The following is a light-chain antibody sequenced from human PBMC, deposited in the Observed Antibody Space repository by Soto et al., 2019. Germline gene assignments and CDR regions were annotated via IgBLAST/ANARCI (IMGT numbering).Light chain of an antibody. CDR3: QQYNNWWT. J-gene: IGKJ1*01. V-gene: IGKV3-15*01. Sequence: EIVMTQSPATLSLSPGERATLSCRASQSVSNNLAWYQKKPGQAPRLLIYGASTRATGIPARFSGSGSGTEFTLTISSLQSEDFAVYYCQQYNNWWTFGQGTRVDIK. CDR1: QSVSNN. CDR2: GAS.